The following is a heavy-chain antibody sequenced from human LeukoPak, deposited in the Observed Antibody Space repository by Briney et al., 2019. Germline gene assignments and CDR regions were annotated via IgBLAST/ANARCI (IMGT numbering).Heavy chain of an antibody. CDR3: ASDGSGSYYYGFDP. CDR1: GGSISSGGYS. J-gene: IGHJ5*02. V-gene: IGHV4-30-2*01. CDR2: IYHSGST. D-gene: IGHD3-10*01. Sequence: SQTLSLTCAVSGGSISSGGYSWSWIRQPPGKGLEWIGYIYHSGSTYYNPSLKSRVTISVDRSKNQFSLKLSSVTAADTAVYYCASDGSGSYYYGFDPWGQGTLVTVSS.